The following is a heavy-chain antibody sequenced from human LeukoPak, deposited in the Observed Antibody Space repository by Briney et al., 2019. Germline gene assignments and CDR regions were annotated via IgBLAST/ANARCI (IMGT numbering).Heavy chain of an antibody. D-gene: IGHD3-22*01. CDR2: IYYSGST. V-gene: IGHV4-30-4*01. CDR1: GGSISSGDYY. Sequence: SQTLSLTCTVSGGSISSGDYYWSWIRQPPGKGLEWIGYIYYSGSTYYNPSLKSRVTISVDTSKNQFSLKLSSVTAADTAVYYCARDSILDEYYYDSSGYYYVLDYWGQGTLVTVSS. J-gene: IGHJ4*02. CDR3: ARDSILDEYYYDSSGYYYVLDY.